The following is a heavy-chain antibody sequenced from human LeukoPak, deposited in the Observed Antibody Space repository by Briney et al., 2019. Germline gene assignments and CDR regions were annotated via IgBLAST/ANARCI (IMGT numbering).Heavy chain of an antibody. CDR3: ARDKITPIDYYYYGMDV. J-gene: IGHJ6*02. V-gene: IGHV1-2*02. CDR2: INPNSGGT. Sequence: ASVKVSCKASGYTFTGYYMHWVRQAPGQGLEWMGWINPNSGGTNYAQKFQGRVTMTRDTSISTAYMELSMLRSDDTAVYYCARDKITPIDYYYYGMDVWGQGTTVTVSS. CDR1: GYTFTGYY. D-gene: IGHD5-24*01.